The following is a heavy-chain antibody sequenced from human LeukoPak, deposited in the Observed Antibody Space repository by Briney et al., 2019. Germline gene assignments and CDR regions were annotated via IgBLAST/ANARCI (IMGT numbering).Heavy chain of an antibody. CDR2: ISWNSGSI. CDR3: AKDSSGWADSGFFGY. J-gene: IGHJ4*02. V-gene: IGHV3-9*01. CDR1: GFTFDDYA. Sequence: GGSLRLSCAASGFTFDDYAMHWVRQAPGKGLEWVSGISWNSGSIGYADSVKGRFTISRDNAKNSLYLQMNSLRAEDTALYYCAKDSSGWADSGFFGYRGRGTLVTVSS. D-gene: IGHD6-19*01.